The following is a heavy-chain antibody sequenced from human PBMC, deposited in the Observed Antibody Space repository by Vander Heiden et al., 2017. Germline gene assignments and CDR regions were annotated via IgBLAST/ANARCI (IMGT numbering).Heavy chain of an antibody. J-gene: IGHJ5*02. CDR3: AREDSSGYYSYNWFDP. D-gene: IGHD3-22*01. Sequence: EVQLAESGGGLVKPGGSLRLSCAASGFTFSSYSMNWVRQAPGKGLEWVSSISSSSSYIYYADSVKGRFTISRDNAKNSLYLQMNSPRAEDTAVYYCAREDSSGYYSYNWFDPWGQGTLVTVSS. CDR2: ISSSSSYI. V-gene: IGHV3-21*01. CDR1: GFTFSSYS.